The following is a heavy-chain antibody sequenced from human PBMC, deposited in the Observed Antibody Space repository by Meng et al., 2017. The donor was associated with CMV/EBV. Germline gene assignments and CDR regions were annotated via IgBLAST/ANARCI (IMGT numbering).Heavy chain of an antibody. Sequence: GESLKISCAASGFTFSSYSMNWVRQAPGKGLEWVSYISSSSSTIYYADSVKGRFTISRDNAKNSLYLQINSLRAEDTAVYYCARETWQWLVGVWGQGTTVTVSS. CDR3: ARETWQWLVGV. D-gene: IGHD6-19*01. V-gene: IGHV3-48*04. J-gene: IGHJ6*02. CDR1: GFTFSSYS. CDR2: ISSSSSTI.